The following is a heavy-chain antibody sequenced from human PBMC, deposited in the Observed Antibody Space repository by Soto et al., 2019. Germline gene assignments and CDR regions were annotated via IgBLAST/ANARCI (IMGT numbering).Heavy chain of an antibody. Sequence: QVQLQESGPGLVKPSQTLSLTCTVSGGSISSGDYYWSWIRQPPGKGLEWIGYIYYSGSTYYNPSLKSRVTISVDTSKNQFSLKLSSVTAADTAVYYCARDRDTAMSRDYYYGMDVWGQGTTVTVSS. CDR2: IYYSGST. J-gene: IGHJ6*02. CDR3: ARDRDTAMSRDYYYGMDV. V-gene: IGHV4-30-4*01. CDR1: GGSISSGDYY. D-gene: IGHD5-18*01.